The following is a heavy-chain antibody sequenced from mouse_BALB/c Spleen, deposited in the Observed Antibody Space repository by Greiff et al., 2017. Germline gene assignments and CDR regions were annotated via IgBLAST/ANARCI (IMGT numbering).Heavy chain of an antibody. J-gene: IGHJ4*01. CDR1: GFTFSSYG. CDR3: ARRGTGTDAMDY. D-gene: IGHD4-1*01. V-gene: IGHV5-6*02. CDR2: ISSGGSYT. Sequence: DVMLVESGGDLVKPGGSLKLSCAASGFTFSSYGMSWVRQTPDKRLEWVATISSGGSYTYYPDSVKGRFTISRDNAKNTLYLQMSSLKSEDTAMYYCARRGTGTDAMDYWGQGTSVTVSS.